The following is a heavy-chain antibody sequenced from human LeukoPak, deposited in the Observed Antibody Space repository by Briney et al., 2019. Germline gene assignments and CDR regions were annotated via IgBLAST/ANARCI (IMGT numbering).Heavy chain of an antibody. CDR1: GYTFTKYA. D-gene: IGHD3-22*01. Sequence: ASVKVSCKASGYTFTKYAMNWVRQAPGQGLEWMGWINTNTGNPTYAQNFTGRFVFSLDTSVSTAYLQISSLKAEDTAVYYCARELLITRTWFDPWGQGTLVTVSS. CDR2: INTNTGNP. V-gene: IGHV7-4-1*02. J-gene: IGHJ5*02. CDR3: ARELLITRTWFDP.